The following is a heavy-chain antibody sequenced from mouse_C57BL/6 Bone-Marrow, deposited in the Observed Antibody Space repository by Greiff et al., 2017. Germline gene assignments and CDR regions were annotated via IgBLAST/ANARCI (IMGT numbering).Heavy chain of an antibody. CDR3: ARKGYGNFWFAY. CDR2: ISNGGGST. J-gene: IGHJ3*01. D-gene: IGHD2-1*01. Sequence: EVKLVESGGGLVQPGGSLKLSCAASGFTFSDYYMYWVRQTPEKRLEWVAYISNGGGSTYYPDTVKGRFTISRNNAKNTLYLQMSRLKSEDTAMYYCARKGYGNFWFAYWGQGTLVTVSA. V-gene: IGHV5-12*01. CDR1: GFTFSDYY.